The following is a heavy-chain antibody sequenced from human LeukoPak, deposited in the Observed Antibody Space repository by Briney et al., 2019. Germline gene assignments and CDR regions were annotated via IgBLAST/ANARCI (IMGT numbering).Heavy chain of an antibody. CDR1: GGSFSGYY. J-gene: IGHJ4*02. V-gene: IGHV4-34*01. CDR2: INHSGST. CDR3: ARPYSSGWYPDPLYY. D-gene: IGHD6-19*01. Sequence: SETLSLTCAVYGGSFSGYYWSWIRQPPGKGLEWIGEINHSGSTNYNPSLKSRVTISVDTSKNQFSLKLSSVTAADTAVYYCARPYSSGWYPDPLYYWGQGTLVTVSS.